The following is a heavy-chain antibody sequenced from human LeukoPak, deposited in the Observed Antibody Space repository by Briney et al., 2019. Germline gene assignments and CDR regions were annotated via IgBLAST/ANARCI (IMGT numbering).Heavy chain of an antibody. J-gene: IGHJ4*02. D-gene: IGHD1-14*01. CDR3: AKDGAGKSVAHHIDY. CDR1: GYSFTGYY. V-gene: IGHV1-2*02. Sequence: ASVKVSCKASGYSFTGYYMHWVRQAPGQGLEWMGWINPDSGGTYYAQNFQGRAIMTRDTSISTGYMELRSLRLDDTAVYYCAKDGAGKSVAHHIDYWGQGTLVTVSS. CDR2: INPDSGGT.